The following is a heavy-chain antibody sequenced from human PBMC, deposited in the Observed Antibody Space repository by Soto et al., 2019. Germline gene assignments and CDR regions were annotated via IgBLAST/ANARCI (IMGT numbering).Heavy chain of an antibody. CDR3: ARDMGARAFDI. J-gene: IGHJ3*02. V-gene: IGHV1-18*01. D-gene: IGHD1-26*01. Sequence: GXSXKVSFKASGYTXTSYGIRLVRQAPGQGLEWMGWISAYNCNTNYAQKLQGRVTMTTDTSTSTAYMALRSMRSDETAVYYCARDMGARAFDIWGQGTMVTVS. CDR2: ISAYNCNT. CDR1: GYTXTSYG.